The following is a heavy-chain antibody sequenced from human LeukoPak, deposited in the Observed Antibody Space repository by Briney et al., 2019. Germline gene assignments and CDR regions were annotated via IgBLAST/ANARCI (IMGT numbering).Heavy chain of an antibody. V-gene: IGHV3-30*18. Sequence: GGSLRLSCAASGFTFSSCVMHWVRQAPGKGLEWVAVISYDGSNKYYADSVKGRFTISRDNSKNTLYLEMNSLRDEDTAVSYCAKQSTVADYWGQGTLVTVSS. CDR2: ISYDGSNK. CDR3: AKQSTVADY. D-gene: IGHD1-26*01. J-gene: IGHJ4*02. CDR1: GFTFSSCV.